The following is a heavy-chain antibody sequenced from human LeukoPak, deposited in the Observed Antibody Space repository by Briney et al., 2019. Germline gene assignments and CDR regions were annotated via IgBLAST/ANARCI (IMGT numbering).Heavy chain of an antibody. CDR3: ARERKYYYDSSGPLGD. CDR1: GYTFTGYY. CDR2: INPNSGGT. D-gene: IGHD3-22*01. J-gene: IGHJ4*02. Sequence: ASVKVSCKASGYTFTGYYMHWVRQAPGQGLEWMGRINPNSGGTNYAQKFQGRVTMTRDTSISTAYMELGRLRSDDTAVYYCARERKYYYDSSGPLGDWGQGTLVTVSS. V-gene: IGHV1-2*06.